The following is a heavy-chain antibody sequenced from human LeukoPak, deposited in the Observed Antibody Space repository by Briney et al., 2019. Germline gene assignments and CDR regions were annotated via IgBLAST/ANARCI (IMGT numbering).Heavy chain of an antibody. D-gene: IGHD5-18*01. Sequence: SVKVSCKASGGTFSSYTISWVRQAPGQGLEWMGRIIPILGIANYAQKFPGRVTITADKSTSTDSMELSSLRSEDTAVYYCAREARGYSYVMGDYFDYWGQGTLVTVSS. CDR1: GGTFSSYT. CDR3: AREARGYSYVMGDYFDY. CDR2: IIPILGIA. J-gene: IGHJ4*02. V-gene: IGHV1-69*04.